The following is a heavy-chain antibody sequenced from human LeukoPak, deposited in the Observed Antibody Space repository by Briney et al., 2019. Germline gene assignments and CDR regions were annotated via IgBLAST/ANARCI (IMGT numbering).Heavy chain of an antibody. CDR2: ILYNGSNE. CDR1: GFTFSSHG. D-gene: IGHD3-22*01. CDR3: AKDGTGGYYYLDY. J-gene: IGHJ4*02. Sequence: GGSLRLSCAASGFTFSSHGMHWVRQAPGMGLEWVALILYNGSNEYYADSVQGRFTISRDSSRNTLYLQMNSLRAEDTAVYYCAKDGTGGYYYLDYWGQGTLVTVSS. V-gene: IGHV3-30*18.